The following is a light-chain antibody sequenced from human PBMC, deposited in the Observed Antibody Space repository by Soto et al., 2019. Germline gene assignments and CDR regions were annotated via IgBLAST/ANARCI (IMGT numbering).Light chain of an antibody. J-gene: IGLJ3*02. Sequence: SYELTQPPSVSVSPGQTARITCSGDALPKQYAYWYQQKPGQAPVLVIYKDSERPSGIPERFSGSSSGTTVTLTISGVQAEDEADYYWQSADSSGTYEVFGGGTQLTVL. CDR1: ALPKQY. V-gene: IGLV3-25*02. CDR2: KDS. CDR3: QSADSSGTYEV.